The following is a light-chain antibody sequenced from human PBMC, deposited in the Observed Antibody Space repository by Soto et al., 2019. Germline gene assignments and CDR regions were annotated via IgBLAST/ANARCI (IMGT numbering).Light chain of an antibody. CDR2: DAS. Sequence: DIQMPPSPSTLSASVGDRVPSTSRSSQSISSWLAWCQQKPRKAPKLLIYDASSLESGVPSRFSGSVSGTEVTLTISSLQPDDFAVYYCQQRSNWPPITFGQGTRLEIK. CDR1: QSISSW. V-gene: IGKV1-5*01. J-gene: IGKJ5*01. CDR3: QQRSNWPPIT.